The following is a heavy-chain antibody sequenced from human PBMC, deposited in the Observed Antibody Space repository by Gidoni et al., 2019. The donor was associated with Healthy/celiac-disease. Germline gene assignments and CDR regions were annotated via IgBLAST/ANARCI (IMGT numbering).Heavy chain of an antibody. V-gene: IGHV4-4*07. D-gene: IGHD6-6*01. J-gene: IGHJ5*02. CDR2: IYTSGST. CDR1: GGSISSYY. CDR3: ARDAPRFAAPHGWAGFEP. Sequence: QVQLQESGPGLVKPSETLSLTCTVSGGSISSYYWSWILQPAGKGLEWIGRIYTSGSTNYNPSLKSRVTMSVDTSKNQFSLKLSSVTAADTAVYYCARDAPRFAAPHGWAGFEPWGQGTLVTVSS.